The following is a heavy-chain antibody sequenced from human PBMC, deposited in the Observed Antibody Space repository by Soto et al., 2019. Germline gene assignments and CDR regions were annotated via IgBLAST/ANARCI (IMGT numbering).Heavy chain of an antibody. Sequence: EVQLVESGGGLVKPGGSLRLSCAASGFTFSSYSMNWVRQAPGKGLEWVSSISSSSSYIYYADSVKGRFTISRDNAKNSLYLQMNSLRAEDTAVYYCAREEGYCSSTSCSEEYNWFDPWGQGTLVTVSS. CDR3: AREEGYCSSTSCSEEYNWFDP. J-gene: IGHJ5*02. CDR2: ISSSSSYI. CDR1: GFTFSSYS. D-gene: IGHD2-2*01. V-gene: IGHV3-21*01.